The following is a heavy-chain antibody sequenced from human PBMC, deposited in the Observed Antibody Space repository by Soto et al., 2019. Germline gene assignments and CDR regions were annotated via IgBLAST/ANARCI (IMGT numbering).Heavy chain of an antibody. D-gene: IGHD6-6*01. V-gene: IGHV1-2*02. Sequence: QVQVVQSGAEMKEPGASVKVSCKASGYTFNAYNMHWVRQAPGQGLEWMGWINPNTGGTNYAQKFGARVTITRDTSSSTASMALSRLTSDDTAVYYCAPLRLSTPCCGQGTLVTVSS. CDR3: APLRLSTPC. CDR2: INPNTGGT. J-gene: IGHJ4*02. CDR1: GYTFNAYN.